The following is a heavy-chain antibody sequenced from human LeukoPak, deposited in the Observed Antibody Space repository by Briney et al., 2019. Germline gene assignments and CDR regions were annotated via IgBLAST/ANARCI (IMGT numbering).Heavy chain of an antibody. CDR2: INHSGST. CDR1: GGSFSGYY. V-gene: IGHV4-34*01. D-gene: IGHD3-22*01. J-gene: IGHJ5*02. CDR3: ARTGYYYDSSGYYPDWFDP. Sequence: PSETLSLTCAVYGGSFSGYYWSWIRQPPGKGLEWIGEINHSGSTNYNPSLKSRVTISVDTSKNQFSLKLSSVTAADTAVYYCARTGYYYDSSGYYPDWFDPWGQGTLVTVSS.